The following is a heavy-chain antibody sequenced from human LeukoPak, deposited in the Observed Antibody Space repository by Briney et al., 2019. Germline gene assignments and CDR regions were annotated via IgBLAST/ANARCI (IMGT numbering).Heavy chain of an antibody. V-gene: IGHV3-7*03. CDR3: ARDQYDTWSRRGDFDS. J-gene: IGHJ4*02. CDR2: IKLDGSEK. CDR1: GFTFGKYW. Sequence: GGSLRLSCVASGFTFGKYWMSWVRQAPGKGLEWGANIKLDGSEKNYVDSVKGRFTISRDNTKNSLYLQMNSLRAEDTAVFYCARDQYDTWSRRGDFDSWGQGTLVIVSS. D-gene: IGHD3-3*01.